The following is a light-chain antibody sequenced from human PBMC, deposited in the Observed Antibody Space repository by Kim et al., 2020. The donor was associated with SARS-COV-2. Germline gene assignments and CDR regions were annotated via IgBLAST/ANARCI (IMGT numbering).Light chain of an antibody. CDR2: AAS. Sequence: ASVGDRVTITCRASQDIRHDLGWYQQKPGKAPKLLIYAASNLQSGVPSRFSGSGSGTDFTLTISSLQPEDFATYYCLHDYDYPLTFGQGTRLEIK. CDR1: QDIRHD. J-gene: IGKJ5*01. CDR3: LHDYDYPLT. V-gene: IGKV1-6*01.